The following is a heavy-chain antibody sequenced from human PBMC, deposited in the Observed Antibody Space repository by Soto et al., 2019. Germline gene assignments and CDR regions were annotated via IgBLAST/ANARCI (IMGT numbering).Heavy chain of an antibody. V-gene: IGHV1-18*04. Sequence: ASVKVSCKASGYTFTEYYVNWVRQAPGQGLEWLGWISAYNGSTNYAQKLQGRVTMTTDTSTSTAYMELRSLRSDDTAVYYCARDHPGRQLAPQNWGQGTLVTVSS. CDR2: ISAYNGST. D-gene: IGHD6-6*01. CDR3: ARDHPGRQLAPQN. J-gene: IGHJ4*02. CDR1: GYTFTEYY.